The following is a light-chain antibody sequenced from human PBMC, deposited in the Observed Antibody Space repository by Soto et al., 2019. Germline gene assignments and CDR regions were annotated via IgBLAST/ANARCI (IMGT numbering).Light chain of an antibody. J-gene: IGKJ1*01. CDR1: QTITTY. CDR3: QQSSRIPRT. Sequence: DIQMTQTPSSLSASVGDRVTITCRTSQTITTYLNWYQQKPGKAPKLLIYAASSLQIGVPPRFSGSGSGTDFTLAISSLQPEDFATYYCQQSSRIPRTFGQGTKVEI. CDR2: AAS. V-gene: IGKV1-39*01.